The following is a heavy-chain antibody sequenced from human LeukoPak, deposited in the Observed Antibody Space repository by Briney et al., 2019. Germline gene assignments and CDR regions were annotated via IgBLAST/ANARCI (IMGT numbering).Heavy chain of an antibody. Sequence: GGSLRLSCAASGFTFSFHAMSWVRQAPGKGLEWVSCISGSGGSTYYADSVKGRFTISRDNSKNTLYLQMNSLRAEDTAVYYCAKDQGSGWDDYWGQGTLVTVSS. V-gene: IGHV3-23*01. CDR2: ISGSGGST. D-gene: IGHD6-19*01. J-gene: IGHJ4*02. CDR3: AKDQGSGWDDY. CDR1: GFTFSFHA.